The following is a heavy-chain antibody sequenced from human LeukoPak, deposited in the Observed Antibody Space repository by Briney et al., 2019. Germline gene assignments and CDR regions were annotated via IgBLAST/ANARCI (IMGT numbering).Heavy chain of an antibody. J-gene: IGHJ4*02. Sequence: PGGSLTLSCAASGFTFSSYDMHWVRQAPGKGLEWVSVMSHDGSVKIYADSVQGRFTISIDNSKNTLYLQLSSLRAEDTAVYHCARPREAGSSSGWYFDKWGQGTLVTVSS. CDR2: MSHDGSVK. D-gene: IGHD6-19*01. CDR1: GFTFSSYD. V-gene: IGHV3-30-3*01. CDR3: ARPREAGSSSGWYFDK.